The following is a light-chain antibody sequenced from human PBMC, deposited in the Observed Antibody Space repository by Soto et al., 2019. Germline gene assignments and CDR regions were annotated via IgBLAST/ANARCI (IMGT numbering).Light chain of an antibody. V-gene: IGKV3-15*01. J-gene: IGKJ4*01. CDR3: QQYNNWPLN. CDR1: QSVSSN. CDR2: GAS. Sequence: EIVMTQSPATLSVSPGERATLSCRASQSVSSNLAWYQQKPGQAPRLLIYGASTRAAGFPARFSGSGSGTEFTLTISSLLSEEFAVYYCQQYNNWPLNFGGGTKVEIK.